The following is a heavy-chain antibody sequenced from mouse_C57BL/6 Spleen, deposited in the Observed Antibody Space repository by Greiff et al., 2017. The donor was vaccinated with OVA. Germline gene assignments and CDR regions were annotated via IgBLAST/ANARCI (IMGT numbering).Heavy chain of an antibody. CDR2: ISDGGSYT. D-gene: IGHD2-5*01. V-gene: IGHV5-4*01. CDR1: GFPFRSYA. Sequence: EVKLVESGGGLVKPGGSLKLSCAASGFPFRSYAMSWVRQTPDKRLEWVATISDGGSYTYYPDNVQGRFPISRDNAKNNLYLQMSQLKSEDTAMYYCARDLGYSNPHSFDYWGQGTTLTVSS. CDR3: ARDLGYSNPHSFDY. J-gene: IGHJ2*01.